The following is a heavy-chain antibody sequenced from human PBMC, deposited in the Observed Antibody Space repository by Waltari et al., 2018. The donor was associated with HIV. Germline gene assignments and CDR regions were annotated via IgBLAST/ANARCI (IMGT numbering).Heavy chain of an antibody. CDR3: ARGGRSGGFDH. V-gene: IGHV1-3*02. CDR2: SDPASGNA. J-gene: IGHJ4*01. D-gene: IGHD3-10*01. CDR1: GYTFTSYA. Sequence: QIQLVQSGPEVRKPGAVVRISCRASGYTFTSYAIHWVRQAPGQGLEWLGWSDPASGNAKSTQDFRDRVTFSWDTSATTAFMELRSLRYGDDSVFFCARGGRSGGFDHWGQGTSV.